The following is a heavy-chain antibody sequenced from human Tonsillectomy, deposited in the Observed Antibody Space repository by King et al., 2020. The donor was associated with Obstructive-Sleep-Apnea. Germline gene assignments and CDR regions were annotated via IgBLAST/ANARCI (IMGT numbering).Heavy chain of an antibody. J-gene: IGHJ4*02. CDR1: GFTFSDYY. V-gene: IGHV3-11*06. CDR3: AGLNVRYYFDY. CDR2: ISSSSSYT. Sequence: VQLVESRGGLVKPGGSLRLSCAASGFTFSDYYMSWIRQAPGKGLEWVSYISSSSSYTNYADSVKGRFTISRDNAKNSLYLQMNSLRAEDTAVYYCAGLNVRYYFDYWGQGTLVTVSS.